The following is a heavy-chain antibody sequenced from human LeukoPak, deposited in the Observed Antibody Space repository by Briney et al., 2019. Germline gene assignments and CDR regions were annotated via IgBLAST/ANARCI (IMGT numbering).Heavy chain of an antibody. CDR3: ARLPRSWSPFDY. CDR1: GGSIKSYY. J-gene: IGHJ4*02. Sequence: PSETLSLTCTVSGGSIKSYYWSWIRQPPGKGLEWIGCIHYTGSTDYNPSLKSRVTMSVDTSKNQIFPKLSSVTAADTAVYSCARLPRSWSPFDYWGQGTLVTVSS. V-gene: IGHV4-59*08. CDR2: IHYTGST. D-gene: IGHD3-3*01.